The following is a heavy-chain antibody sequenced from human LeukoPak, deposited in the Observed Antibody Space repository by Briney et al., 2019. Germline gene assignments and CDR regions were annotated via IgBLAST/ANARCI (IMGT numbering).Heavy chain of an antibody. V-gene: IGHV3-23*01. CDR3: AKASPPVVAFDY. J-gene: IGHJ4*02. D-gene: IGHD2-15*01. CDR2: IIGRGGTT. CDR1: GFTFSGYA. Sequence: GGSLRLSCAASGFTFSGYAMSWVRQAPGKGLDWVATIIGRGGTTYYADSVQGRFTISRDNSKNTLYLQMNSLRAEATAVYYCAKASPPVVAFDYWGQGTLVTVSS.